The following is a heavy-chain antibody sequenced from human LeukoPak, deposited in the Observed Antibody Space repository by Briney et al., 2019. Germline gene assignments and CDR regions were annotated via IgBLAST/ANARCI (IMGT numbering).Heavy chain of an antibody. CDR2: MNPNSGNT. D-gene: IGHD3-10*01. V-gene: IGHV1-8*01. CDR1: GYTFTSYD. Sequence: GASAKVSCKASGYTFTSYDINWVRQATGQGLEWMGWMNPNSGNTGYAQKFQGRVTMTRNTSISTAYMELSSLRSEDTAVYYCARSYGSGSYYSLYYYYGMDVWGQGTTVTVSS. J-gene: IGHJ6*02. CDR3: ARSYGSGSYYSLYYYYGMDV.